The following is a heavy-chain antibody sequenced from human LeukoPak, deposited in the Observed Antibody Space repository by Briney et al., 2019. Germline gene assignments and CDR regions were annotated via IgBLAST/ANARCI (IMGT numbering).Heavy chain of an antibody. V-gene: IGHV3-33*01. D-gene: IGHD5-24*01. CDR1: GFTFSHYG. Sequence: GGSLRLSCEASGFTFSHYGMHWVRQAPGKGLVWVAVIGYDGSNKNYADSVKGRFTISRDNSKNTLYLQMNSPRAEDTAVYYCARDKDGYNMEYYFDYWGQGTLVTVSS. J-gene: IGHJ4*02. CDR3: ARDKDGYNMEYYFDY. CDR2: IGYDGSNK.